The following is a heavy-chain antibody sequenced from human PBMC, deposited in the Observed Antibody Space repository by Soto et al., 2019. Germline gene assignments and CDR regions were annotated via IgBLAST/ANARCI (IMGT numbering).Heavy chain of an antibody. CDR2: IHYTGAT. J-gene: IGHJ6*02. CDR1: GGSISRSY. Sequence: PSETLSLTCNVSGGSISRSYWLWIRQPPGKRLERIGYIHYTGATRSSPSLKSRVTMSVDTSKNQIPHKLTAVTAAYTAVYYCARGGEEVAGYDYYGLNVWGRGTTVTVSS. D-gene: IGHD6-19*01. V-gene: IGHV4-59*01. CDR3: ARGGEEVAGYDYYGLNV.